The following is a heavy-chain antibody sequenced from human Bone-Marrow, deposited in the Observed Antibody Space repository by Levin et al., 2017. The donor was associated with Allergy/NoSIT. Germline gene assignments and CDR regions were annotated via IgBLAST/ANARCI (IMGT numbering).Heavy chain of an antibody. CDR1: GGAFNDYY. J-gene: IGHJ2*01. CDR2: INQSGNT. V-gene: IGHV4-34*01. CDR3: ARGPYHGPWYFEF. Sequence: SETLSLTCAVYGGAFNDYYWNWIRQSPGKGLEWIGEINQSGNTDYNPSLKTRVSMSIDSIKKQFSLKLNSVTAADTAIYYCARGPYHGPWYFEFWGRGSQVTVSS. D-gene: IGHD2-2*01.